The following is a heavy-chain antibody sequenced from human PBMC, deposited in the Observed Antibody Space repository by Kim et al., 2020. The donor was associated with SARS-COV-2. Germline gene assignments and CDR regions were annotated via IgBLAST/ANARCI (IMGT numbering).Heavy chain of an antibody. D-gene: IGHD4-17*01. CDR2: INAGNGNT. Sequence: ASVKVSCKASGYTFSSYVMHWVRQAPGQRLEWMGWINAGNGNTKYSQKFQGRVTITRDTSASTAYMELTSLRFEDMAVYYCARGPDYGDYSYYYYYGIDVWGQGTTVTVSS. V-gene: IGHV1-3*01. CDR3: ARGPDYGDYSYYYYYGIDV. CDR1: GYTFSSYV. J-gene: IGHJ6*02.